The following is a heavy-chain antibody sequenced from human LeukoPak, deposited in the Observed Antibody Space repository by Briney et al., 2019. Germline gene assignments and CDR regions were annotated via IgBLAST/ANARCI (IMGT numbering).Heavy chain of an antibody. J-gene: IGHJ4*02. CDR1: GYTFTGYY. D-gene: IGHD6-19*01. Sequence: ASVKVSCKASGYTFTGYYMHWVRQAPGQGLEWMAWINPNSGGTNYAQKFQGRVTVTRDTSISTAYMELSRLRSDDTAVYYCAREDSSGWYVHPTLDYWGQGTLVTVSS. CDR2: INPNSGGT. CDR3: AREDSSGWYVHPTLDY. V-gene: IGHV1-2*02.